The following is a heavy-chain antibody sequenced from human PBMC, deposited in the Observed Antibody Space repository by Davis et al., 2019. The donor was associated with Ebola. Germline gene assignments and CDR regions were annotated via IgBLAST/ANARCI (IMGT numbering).Heavy chain of an antibody. V-gene: IGHV3-30*03. CDR1: GFTFSSYW. CDR3: ATWSYVETETDAFDI. D-gene: IGHD1-26*01. CDR2: ISYDGSNK. Sequence: PGGSLRLSCAASGFTFSSYWMSWVRQAPGKGLEWVAVISYDGSNKYYADSVKGRFTISRDNSKNTLYLQMNSLRAEDTAVYYCATWSYVETETDAFDIWGQGTMVTVSS. J-gene: IGHJ3*02.